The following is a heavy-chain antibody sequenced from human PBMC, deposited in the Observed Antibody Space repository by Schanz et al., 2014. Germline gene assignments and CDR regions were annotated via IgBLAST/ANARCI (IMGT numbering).Heavy chain of an antibody. Sequence: VQLVESGGGVVQPGGSLRLSCAASGFTATNNYMGWVRQAPGKGLEWVSVSFPDGDTYYTDSVRGRFTISRDKSKSTLYLQMNSLRAEDTAVYYCAKDQDWGSSSPRHEHWGQGTLVTVSS. CDR3: AKDQDWGSSSPRHEH. CDR1: GFTATNNY. D-gene: IGHD3-16*01. CDR2: SFPDGDT. J-gene: IGHJ1*01. V-gene: IGHV3-53*01.